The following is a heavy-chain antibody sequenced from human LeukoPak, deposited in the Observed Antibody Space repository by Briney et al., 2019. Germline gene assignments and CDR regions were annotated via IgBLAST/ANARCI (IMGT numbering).Heavy chain of an antibody. CDR1: GFTFDDYA. Sequence: GGSLRLSCAASGFTFDDYAMHWVRQAPGKGLEWVSGISWNSGSIGYADSVKGRFTISRDNAKNSLYLQMNSLRAEDTALYYCAKGRDKYQLLSKNWFDPWGQGALVTVSS. CDR3: AKGRDKYQLLSKNWFDP. V-gene: IGHV3-9*01. D-gene: IGHD2-2*01. J-gene: IGHJ5*02. CDR2: ISWNSGSI.